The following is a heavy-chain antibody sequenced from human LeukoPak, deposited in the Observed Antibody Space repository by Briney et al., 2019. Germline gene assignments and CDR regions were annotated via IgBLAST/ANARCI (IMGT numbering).Heavy chain of an antibody. D-gene: IGHD3-10*01. J-gene: IGHJ4*02. V-gene: IGHV3-30*04. Sequence: PGRSLRLSCAASGLTFSSYSMYWVRQAPGKGLEWVAVISYDGSNKYYADSVKGRFTISRDNSKNTLFLQMNSLRAEDTAVYYCPRDVGSSNYFDYWGQGTLVTVSA. CDR2: ISYDGSNK. CDR1: GLTFSSYS. CDR3: PRDVGSSNYFDY.